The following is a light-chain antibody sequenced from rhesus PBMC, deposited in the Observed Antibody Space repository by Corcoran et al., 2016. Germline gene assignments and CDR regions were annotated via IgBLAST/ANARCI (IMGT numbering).Light chain of an antibody. CDR1: QSVSSS. Sequence: QVILTQSPATLSLSPGERATLSCRASQSVSSSLAWYQQKPGQAPRLLIYGASSRATGIPARFSGRGAGTECTLTISSLEPEDFAVYYCQKYSSSPYSFGQGTKVEIK. V-gene: IGKV3-53*01. J-gene: IGKJ2*01. CDR2: GAS. CDR3: QKYSSSPYS.